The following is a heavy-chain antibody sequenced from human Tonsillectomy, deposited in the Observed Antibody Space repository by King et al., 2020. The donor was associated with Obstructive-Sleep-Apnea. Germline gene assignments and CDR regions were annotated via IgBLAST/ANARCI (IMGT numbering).Heavy chain of an antibody. V-gene: IGHV3-30*03. CDR2: ISSDASNK. CDR1: GFSFSTYD. J-gene: IGHJ6*02. D-gene: IGHD3-10*01. Sequence: VQLVESGGGVVQPGRSPRLSCAASGFSFSTYDMHWVRQAPGKGLEWVTFISSDASNKYYADDVKGRFTVSRDNSKSTLYLQMSSLRAEDTAVYYCAGEGHSDSGRPDYGVDVWGQGTTVTVSS. CDR3: AGEGHSDSGRPDYGVDV.